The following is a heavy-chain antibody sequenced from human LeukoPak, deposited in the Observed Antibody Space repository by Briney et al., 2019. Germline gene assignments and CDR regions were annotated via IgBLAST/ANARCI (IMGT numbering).Heavy chain of an antibody. J-gene: IGHJ4*02. CDR2: INNDGTST. D-gene: IGHD1-26*01. V-gene: IGHV3-74*01. CDR1: GFTFSNYW. Sequence: GGSLRLSCATSGFTFSNYWMHWVRQAPGKGLVWVSHINNDGTSTSYADSVKGRFTISRDNAKNTLYLQMNSLKTEDTAVYYCTTDGVGVEGATYDNWGQGTLVSVSS. CDR3: TTDGVGVEGATYDN.